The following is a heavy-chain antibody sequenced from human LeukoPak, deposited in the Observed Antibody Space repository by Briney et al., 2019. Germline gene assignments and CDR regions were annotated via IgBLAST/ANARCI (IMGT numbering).Heavy chain of an antibody. CDR2: IMGVVGST. Sequence: GGPLELPCAASGFTFEDFAMHGFRQAPGRVRGGSPLIMGVVGSTYYADSVKGRFTISRDNSKNSLYLQMNSLRTEDTALYYCAKDLGLWFGELLHGSLAFDIWGQGTMVTVSS. CDR3: AKDLGLWFGELLHGSLAFDI. D-gene: IGHD3-10*01. V-gene: IGHV3-43*02. J-gene: IGHJ3*02. CDR1: GFTFEDFA.